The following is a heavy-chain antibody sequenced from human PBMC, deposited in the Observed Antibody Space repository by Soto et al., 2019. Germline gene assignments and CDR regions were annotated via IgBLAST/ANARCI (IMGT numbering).Heavy chain of an antibody. V-gene: IGHV1-18*01. D-gene: IGHD4-17*01. CDR1: GYTFTSYG. Sequence: GASVKVSCKASGYTFTSYGISWVRQAPGQGLEWMGWISAYNGNTNYAQKLQGRVTMTTDTSTSTAYMELRSLRSDDTAVYYCARDGFVPHFYGDYPNNYYYYYGMDVWGQGTTVTVSS. J-gene: IGHJ6*02. CDR2: ISAYNGNT. CDR3: ARDGFVPHFYGDYPNNYYYYYGMDV.